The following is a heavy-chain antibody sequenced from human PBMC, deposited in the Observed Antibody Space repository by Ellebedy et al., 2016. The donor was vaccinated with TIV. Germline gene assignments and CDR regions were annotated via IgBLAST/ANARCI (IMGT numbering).Heavy chain of an antibody. J-gene: IGHJ6*02. CDR1: GGSLSTYY. Sequence: MPSETLSLTCTVSGGSLSTYYWSRIRQPPGKGLEWIGYIYYSGSAKYNPSLKSRVSMSVDTSNNLVSLKVTSVTAADTAVYYCARFANSYGLDVWGQGTTVTVSS. CDR3: ARFANSYGLDV. CDR2: IYYSGSA. V-gene: IGHV4-59*01.